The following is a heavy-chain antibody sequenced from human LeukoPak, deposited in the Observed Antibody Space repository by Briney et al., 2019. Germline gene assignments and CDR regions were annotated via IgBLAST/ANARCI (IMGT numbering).Heavy chain of an antibody. D-gene: IGHD3-22*01. CDR1: GFTVSSNY. V-gene: IGHV3-66*01. CDR2: IYSGGST. J-gene: IGHJ4*02. CDR3: ARTPWYYYDSSGSYYFDY. Sequence: GGSLRLSCAASGFTVSSNYMSWVRQAPGKGLEWVSVIYSGGSTYYADSVKGRFTISRDNSKNTLYLQMNSLRAEDTAVYYCARTPWYYYDSSGSYYFDYWGQGTLVTVSS.